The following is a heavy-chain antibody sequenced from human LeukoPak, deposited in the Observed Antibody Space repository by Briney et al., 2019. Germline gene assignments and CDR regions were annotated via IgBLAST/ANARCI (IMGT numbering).Heavy chain of an antibody. CDR2: ISSSSSYI. D-gene: IGHD3-9*01. J-gene: IGHJ3*02. CDR3: ARHKPHILTGYRHRPAHDAFDI. Sequence: PGGTLRLSCAASGFILSNYGMSWVRQAPGKGLEWVSSISSSSSYIYYADSVKGRFTISRDNAKNSLYLQMNSLRAEDTAVYYCARHKPHILTGYRHRPAHDAFDIWGQGTMVTVSS. V-gene: IGHV3-21*01. CDR1: GFILSNYG.